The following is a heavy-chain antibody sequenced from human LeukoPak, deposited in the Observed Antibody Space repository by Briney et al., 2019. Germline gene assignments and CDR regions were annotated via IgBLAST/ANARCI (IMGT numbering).Heavy chain of an antibody. CDR1: GFTVSSNY. Sequence: AGGSLRLSCAVSGFTVSSNYISWVRQAPGKGLEWDSVIFSGAYTYYADSVKGQFTIARDNSKSTLYLQMNSLRAEDTAVYYCARSGGGYFPHYFDYWGQGTLVTVSS. J-gene: IGHJ4*02. V-gene: IGHV3-66*02. D-gene: IGHD3-22*01. CDR2: IFSGAYT. CDR3: ARSGGGYFPHYFDY.